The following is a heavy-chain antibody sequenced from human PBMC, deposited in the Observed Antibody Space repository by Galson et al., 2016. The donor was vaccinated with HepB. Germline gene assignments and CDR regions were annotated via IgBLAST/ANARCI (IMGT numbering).Heavy chain of an antibody. D-gene: IGHD2-21*02. V-gene: IGHV3-30*04. CDR3: ARARVVTGIYDAFNV. J-gene: IGHJ3*01. CDR1: GFTFSSFT. CDR2: VSPDGDKG. Sequence: SLRLSCAASGFTFSSFTMHWVRRAPGTGLEWLALVSPDGDKGYYADSVKGRFSISRDNSRNTLYLHITSLRPDDTATYFCARARVVTGIYDAFNVWGQGTVVTVAS.